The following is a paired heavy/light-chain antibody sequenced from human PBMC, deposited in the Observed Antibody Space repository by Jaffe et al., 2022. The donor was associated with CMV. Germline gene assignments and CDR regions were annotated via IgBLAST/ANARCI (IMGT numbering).Heavy chain of an antibody. V-gene: IGHV1-46*01. Sequence: QVQLVQSGAEVKKPGASVKVSCKASGYTFTSYYMHWVRQAPGQGLEWMGGINPSGDTTSYAQTFQDRVTMTRDTSTSTVYMYLSSLRSEDTAVYYCARREHGDFEGFRYWGQGTLVTVSS. CDR1: GYTFTSYY. J-gene: IGHJ4*02. CDR2: INPSGDTT. D-gene: IGHD4-17*01. CDR3: ARREHGDFEGFRY.
Light chain of an antibody. CDR1: QSVLYSSNNKNY. CDR3: QQYYSAPLT. V-gene: IGKV4-1*01. J-gene: IGKJ4*01. CDR2: WAS. Sequence: DIVMTQSPDSLAVSLGERATINCKSTQSVLYSSNNKNYLAWYQQKPGQPPKLLIYWASIRESGVPDRFSGSGSGTDFTLTISSLQAEDVAVYYCQQYYSAPLTFGGGTKVEIK.